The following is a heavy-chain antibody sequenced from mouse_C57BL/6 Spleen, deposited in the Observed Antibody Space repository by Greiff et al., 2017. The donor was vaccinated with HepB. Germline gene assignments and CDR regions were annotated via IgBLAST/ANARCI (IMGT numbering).Heavy chain of an antibody. CDR2: IYPGDGDT. CDR1: GYAFSSSW. D-gene: IGHD1-1*01. CDR3: ARDYGSSYRYFDV. Sequence: VQLQQSGPELVKPGASVKLSCTASGYAFSSSWMNWVKQRPGKGLEWIGRIYPGDGDTNYNGKFKGKATLTADTSSSTTYMQLSSLTSEDAAVSFCARDYGSSYRYFDVWGTGTTVTVSS. J-gene: IGHJ1*03. V-gene: IGHV1-82*01.